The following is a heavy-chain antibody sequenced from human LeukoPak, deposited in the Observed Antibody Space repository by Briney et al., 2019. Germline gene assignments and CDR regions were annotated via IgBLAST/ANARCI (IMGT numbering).Heavy chain of an antibody. CDR3: TRHPGGNAAHRFDY. V-gene: IGHV4-61*02. J-gene: IGHJ4*02. CDR2: IYTSGST. Sequence: MTSQTLSLTCTVSGGSISSGSYYWSWIRQPAGKGLEWIGRIYTSGSTYYNPSLESRVTISVDTSKNQFSLSLRSVTAAETAVYYCTRHPGGNAAHRFDYWGQGILVTVSS. D-gene: IGHD4-23*01. CDR1: GGSISSGSYY.